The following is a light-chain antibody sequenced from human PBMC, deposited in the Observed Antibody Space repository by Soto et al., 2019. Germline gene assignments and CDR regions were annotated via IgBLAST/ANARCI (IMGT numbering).Light chain of an antibody. Sequence: DIQMPQTPSTLSASVGDRVTITCRASQSISSWLAWYQQKPGKAPKLLIYKASSLESGVPSRFSSSGSGTEYTLTINSVQPANFDTHYCQRYHSYWTFGQGTKVDIK. CDR2: KAS. V-gene: IGKV1-5*03. CDR1: QSISSW. J-gene: IGKJ1*01. CDR3: QRYHSYWT.